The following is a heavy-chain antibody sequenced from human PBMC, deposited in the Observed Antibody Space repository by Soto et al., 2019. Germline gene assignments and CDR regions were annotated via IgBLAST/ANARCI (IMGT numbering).Heavy chain of an antibody. CDR2: IYYSGST. Sequence: QVQLQESGPGLVKPSETLSLTCTASGGSISSYYWSWIRQPPGKGLEWIGYIYYSGSTNYNPSLKSRVTISVDTSKNQFSLKLSSVTAADTAVYYCARSYSSGWYYFDYWGQGTLVTVSS. CDR1: GGSISSYY. J-gene: IGHJ4*02. V-gene: IGHV4-59*08. CDR3: ARSYSSGWYYFDY. D-gene: IGHD6-19*01.